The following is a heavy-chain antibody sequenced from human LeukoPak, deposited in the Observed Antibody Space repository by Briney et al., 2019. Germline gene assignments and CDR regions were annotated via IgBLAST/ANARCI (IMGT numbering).Heavy chain of an antibody. J-gene: IGHJ4*02. Sequence: PGGSLRPSCAASGFTFSSYAMSWVRQAPGKGLEWVSAISGSGGSTYYADSVKGRFTISRDNSKNTLYLQMNSLRAEDTAVYYCAKDYYDSSGQKGSYYFDYWGQGTLVTVSS. CDR1: GFTFSSYA. V-gene: IGHV3-23*01. CDR2: ISGSGGST. CDR3: AKDYYDSSGQKGSYYFDY. D-gene: IGHD3-22*01.